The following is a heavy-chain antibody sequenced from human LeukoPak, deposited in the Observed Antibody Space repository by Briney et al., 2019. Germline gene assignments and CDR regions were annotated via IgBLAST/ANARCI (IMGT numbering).Heavy chain of an antibody. CDR1: GFTFSSYA. CDR3: AKRPIGAAAGTGFDN. D-gene: IGHD6-13*01. J-gene: IGHJ4*02. Sequence: GGSLRLSCAASGFTFSSYAMSWVRQAPGKGLEWVSGISGSGAGTYYADSVKGRFTISRDNSKNTLYLQMNSLRAEDTAVYYCAKRPIGAAAGTGFDNWGQGTLVIVSS. CDR2: ISGSGAGT. V-gene: IGHV3-23*01.